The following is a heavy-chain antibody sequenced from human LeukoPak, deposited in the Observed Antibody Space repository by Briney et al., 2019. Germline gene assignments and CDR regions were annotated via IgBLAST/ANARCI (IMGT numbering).Heavy chain of an antibody. J-gene: IGHJ1*01. D-gene: IGHD1-26*01. Sequence: GGSLRLSCAVTGLTFSNYAMTWVRQAPGKGPEWISDISGSGGRIHYSDSVKGRFSISRDNSKNMLYLQMNSLKTEDTAVYYCTIVGAQVEYFQHWGQGTLVTVSS. CDR3: TIVGAQVEYFQH. CDR1: GLTFSNYA. CDR2: ISGSGGRI. V-gene: IGHV3-23*01.